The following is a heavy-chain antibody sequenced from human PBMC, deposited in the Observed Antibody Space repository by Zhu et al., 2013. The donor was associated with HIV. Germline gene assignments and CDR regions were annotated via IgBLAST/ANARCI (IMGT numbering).Heavy chain of an antibody. CDR2: IIPIFGTA. D-gene: IGHD4-17*01. CDR3: ASRSLPYGDYGYYGMDV. CDR1: GGTFSSYA. Sequence: QVQLVQSGAEVKKPGSSVKVSCKASGGTFSSYAISWVRQAPGQGLEWMGGIIPIFGTANYAQKFQGRVTITADESTSTAYMELSSLRSEDTAVYYCASRSLPYGDYGYYGMDVWGQGTTVTVSS. J-gene: IGHJ6*02. V-gene: IGHV1-69*01.